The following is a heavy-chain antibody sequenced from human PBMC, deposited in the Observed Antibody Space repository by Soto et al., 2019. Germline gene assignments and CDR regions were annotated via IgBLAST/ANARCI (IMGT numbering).Heavy chain of an antibody. CDR1: GGSVSSGSYY. CDR3: ARGVSYGGNSGGWFDP. Sequence: QVQLQESGPGLVKPSETLSLTCTVSGGSVSSGSYYWSWIRQPPGKGLEWIGYIYYSGSTNYNPSRKSRVTISVDTSKNQFSLKLSSVTAADTAVYYCARGVSYGGNSGGWFDPWGQGTLVTVSS. D-gene: IGHD2-21*02. J-gene: IGHJ5*02. V-gene: IGHV4-61*01. CDR2: IYYSGST.